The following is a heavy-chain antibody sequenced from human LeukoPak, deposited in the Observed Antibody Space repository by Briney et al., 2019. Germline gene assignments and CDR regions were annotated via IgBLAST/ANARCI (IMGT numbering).Heavy chain of an antibody. D-gene: IGHD2-15*01. J-gene: IGHJ4*02. CDR1: GFTFSTYG. V-gene: IGHV3-30*03. CDR3: AVPGGGSWSWAPLDY. Sequence: GRSLRLSCAASGFTFSTYGMHWVRQAPGKGLEWVAVISNDGSSKYYGDSVKGRFTISRDNSKNTLYLQMNSLRDEDTAVYYCAVPGGGSWSWAPLDYWGQGTLVTVSS. CDR2: ISNDGSSK.